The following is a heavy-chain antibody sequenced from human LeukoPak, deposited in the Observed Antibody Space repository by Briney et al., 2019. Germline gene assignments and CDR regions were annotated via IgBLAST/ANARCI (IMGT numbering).Heavy chain of an antibody. CDR1: GFTFTTYG. Sequence: GGSLRLSCAASGFTFTTYGMHWVRQAPGKGLEWVAVIYSAGSTHYADSVKGRFTISRDNSKNTLYLQMTSLRAEDTAVYYCARDRGAAAGDWGQGTLVTVSS. CDR3: ARDRGAAAGD. J-gene: IGHJ4*02. D-gene: IGHD6-13*01. CDR2: IYSAGST. V-gene: IGHV3-NL1*01.